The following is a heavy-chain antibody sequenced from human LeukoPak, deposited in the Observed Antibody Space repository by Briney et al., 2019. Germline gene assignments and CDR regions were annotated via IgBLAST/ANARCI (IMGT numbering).Heavy chain of an antibody. CDR1: GGSISSGSYY. D-gene: IGHD3-22*01. CDR3: ARDAYYDRDTDAFDI. J-gene: IGHJ3*02. Sequence: NPSETLSLTCTVSGGSISSGSYYWSWIRQPAGKGLEWIGRIYSSGTTNYNPSLNSRVTISVDTSQNQFSLNLNSVTAADTAVYYCARDAYYDRDTDAFDIWGQGTMVTVSS. V-gene: IGHV4-61*02. CDR2: IYSSGTT.